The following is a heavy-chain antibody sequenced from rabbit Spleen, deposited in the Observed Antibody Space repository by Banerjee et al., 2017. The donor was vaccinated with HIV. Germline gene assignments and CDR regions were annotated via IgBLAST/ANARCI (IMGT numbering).Heavy chain of an antibody. D-gene: IGHD7-1*01. J-gene: IGHJ6*01. V-gene: IGHV1S40*01. CDR3: ARDTGTSFSTYGMDL. CDR1: GFSFNSGYD. CDR2: SYAGSSGST. Sequence: QSLEESGGGLVKPGASLTLTCKASGFSFNSGYDMCRVRQAPGKGLEWIACSYAGSSGSTYSAIWAKGRFTISKTSSTTVTLQMTSLTAADTATYFCARDTGTSFSTYGMDLWGQGTLVTVS.